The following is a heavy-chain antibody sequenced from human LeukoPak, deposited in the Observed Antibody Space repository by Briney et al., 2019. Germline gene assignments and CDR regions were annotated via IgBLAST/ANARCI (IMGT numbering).Heavy chain of an antibody. CDR2: INPNSGGT. D-gene: IGHD3-9*01. V-gene: IGHV1-2*02. Sequence: ASVKVSCKASGYSFTAYYMHWVRQAPGQGLEWMGWINPNSGGTNYAQKFQGRVTMTRDTSITTAYMEMSRLGSDDTALYYCARSPHILTGENFDYWGQGTLVTVSS. J-gene: IGHJ4*02. CDR1: GYSFTAYY. CDR3: ARSPHILTGENFDY.